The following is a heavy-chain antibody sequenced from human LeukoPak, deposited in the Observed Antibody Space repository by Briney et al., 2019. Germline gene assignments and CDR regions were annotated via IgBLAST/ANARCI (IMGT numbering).Heavy chain of an antibody. Sequence: GGSLRLSYAASGFTFDDYAMHWVRQAPGKGLEWVSLISGDGGSTYYADSVKGRFTISRDNSKNSLYLQMNSLRTEDTALYYCAKGAAAGNYFDYWGQGTLVTVSS. CDR2: ISGDGGST. CDR1: GFTFDDYA. D-gene: IGHD6-13*01. J-gene: IGHJ4*02. V-gene: IGHV3-43*02. CDR3: AKGAAAGNYFDY.